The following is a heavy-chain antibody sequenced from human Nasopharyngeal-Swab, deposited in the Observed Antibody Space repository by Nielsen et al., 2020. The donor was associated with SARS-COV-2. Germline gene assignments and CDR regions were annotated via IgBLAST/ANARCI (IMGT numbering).Heavy chain of an antibody. CDR3: AREIMITFGGVIVESFAYFDY. CDR1: RCTFSSYA. D-gene: IGHD3-16*02. Sequence: SVQVSCKASRCTFSSYAISWVRQAPGQGLEWMGRIIPILGIANYAQKFQGRVTLTADKSTRTAYMELSSLRSEDTAVYYCAREIMITFGGVIVESFAYFDYRGQGTLVTVSS. V-gene: IGHV1-69*04. CDR2: IIPILGIA. J-gene: IGHJ4*02.